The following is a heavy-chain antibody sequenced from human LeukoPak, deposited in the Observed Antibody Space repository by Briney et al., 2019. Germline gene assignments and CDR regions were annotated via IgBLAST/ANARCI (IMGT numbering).Heavy chain of an antibody. V-gene: IGHV3-30*18. CDR1: RFTFSSYG. CDR3: AKAPFPYYDILTGSSGAWFDP. Sequence: GGSLRLSCAASRFTFSSYGMHWVRQAPGKGLEWVAVISYDGSNKYYADSVKGRFTISRDNSKNTLYLQMNSLRAEDTAVYYCAKAPFPYYDILTGSSGAWFDPWGQGTLVTVSS. J-gene: IGHJ5*02. CDR2: ISYDGSNK. D-gene: IGHD3-9*01.